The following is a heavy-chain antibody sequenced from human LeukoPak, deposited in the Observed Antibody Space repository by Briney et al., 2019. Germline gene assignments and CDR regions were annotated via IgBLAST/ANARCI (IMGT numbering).Heavy chain of an antibody. D-gene: IGHD3-3*01. CDR1: GVSISSYY. CDR3: ARVDSNNWYDSRGYFDY. CDR2: IYYSGSA. J-gene: IGHJ4*02. V-gene: IGHV4-59*01. Sequence: SETLSLTCTVSGVSISSYYWSWIRQPPGKGLEWIGYIYYSGSANYNPSLKSRVTISVDTSKNQFSLKLSSVTSADTSVYYCARVDSNNWYDSRGYFDYWSQGTLVTVSS.